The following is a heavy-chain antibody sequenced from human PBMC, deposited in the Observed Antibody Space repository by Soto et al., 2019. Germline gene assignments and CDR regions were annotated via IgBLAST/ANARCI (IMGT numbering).Heavy chain of an antibody. CDR1: GFTFSSYS. Sequence: GSLRLSCAASGFTFSSYSMNWVRQAPGKGLEWVSYISSSSSTIYYADSVKGRFTISRDNAKNSLYLQMNSLRAEDTAVYYCAREYCSSTSCLNWFDPWSQGTLVTVSS. D-gene: IGHD2-2*01. CDR2: ISSSSSTI. CDR3: AREYCSSTSCLNWFDP. J-gene: IGHJ5*02. V-gene: IGHV3-48*01.